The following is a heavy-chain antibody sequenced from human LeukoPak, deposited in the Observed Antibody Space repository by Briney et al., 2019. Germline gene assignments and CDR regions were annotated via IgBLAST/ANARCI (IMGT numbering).Heavy chain of an antibody. CDR2: IGGSGSTT. CDR3: ARESDTTLFTDAFDI. D-gene: IGHD5-18*01. J-gene: IGHJ3*02. V-gene: IGHV3-48*03. CDR1: GFTFSNYE. Sequence: GGSLGLSCAASGFTFSNYEMNWVRQAPGKGLEWVSYIGGSGSTTHYADSVEGRFTISRDNAKNSLYLQMNSLRAEDTALYYCARESDTTLFTDAFDIWGQGTMVTVSS.